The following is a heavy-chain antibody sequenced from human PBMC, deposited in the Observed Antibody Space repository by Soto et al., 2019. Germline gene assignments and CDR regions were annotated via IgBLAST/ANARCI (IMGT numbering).Heavy chain of an antibody. D-gene: IGHD2-2*01. CDR3: VREDCSSTSCYGADGFDV. CDR2: ISSSSSYI. J-gene: IGHJ3*01. Sequence: GGSLRLSCAASGFTFSRYSMNWVREAPEKGLEWVSSISSSSSYIYYADSVKGRFTISRDNAKNTLYLQVNSLRAEDTAVYYCVREDCSSTSCYGADGFDVWGQGTMVTVSS. CDR1: GFTFSRYS. V-gene: IGHV3-21*01.